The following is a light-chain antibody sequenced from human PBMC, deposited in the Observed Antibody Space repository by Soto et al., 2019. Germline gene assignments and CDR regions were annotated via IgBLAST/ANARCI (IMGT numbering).Light chain of an antibody. Sequence: QPVLTQPPSASGTPGQRVTISCSGSSSNIGSNTVNWYQQLPGTAPKLLIYSNNQRPSGVPDRFSGSKSGTSASLAISVLQSEDEADYYCAAWDDSLNGPGVVFGGGTKVTVL. J-gene: IGLJ2*01. CDR2: SNN. CDR1: SSNIGSNT. V-gene: IGLV1-44*01. CDR3: AAWDDSLNGPGVV.